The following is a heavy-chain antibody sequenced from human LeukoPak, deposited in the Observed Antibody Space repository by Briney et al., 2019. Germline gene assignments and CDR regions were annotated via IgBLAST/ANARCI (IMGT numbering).Heavy chain of an antibody. CDR2: ISSSSSYI. V-gene: IGHV3-21*01. D-gene: IGHD3-22*01. Sequence: GGSLRLSCAASGFTFSSYSMNWVRQAPGKGLEWVSSISSSSSYIYYADSVKGRFTISRDNAKNSLYLQMNSLRAEDTAVYYCAREKLLEYYYDSSGDAFDIWGQGTMVTVSS. CDR3: AREKLLEYYYDSSGDAFDI. CDR1: GFTFSSYS. J-gene: IGHJ3*02.